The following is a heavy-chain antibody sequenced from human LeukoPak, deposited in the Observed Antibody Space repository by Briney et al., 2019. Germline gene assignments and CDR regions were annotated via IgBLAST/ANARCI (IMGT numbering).Heavy chain of an antibody. CDR1: GFISFGYRW. D-gene: IGHD4/OR15-4a*01. J-gene: IGHJ4*02. Sequence: GGSLRLSCTVSGFISFGYRWMHWVRQVPGKGLVWVAVIKDDGSTANYADSVKGRFTASRDGATNTVYLQMSSLRAEDTAIYYCHPLAYVANWGQGTLVTVSS. CDR3: HPLAYVAN. V-gene: IGHV3-74*01. CDR2: IKDDGSTA.